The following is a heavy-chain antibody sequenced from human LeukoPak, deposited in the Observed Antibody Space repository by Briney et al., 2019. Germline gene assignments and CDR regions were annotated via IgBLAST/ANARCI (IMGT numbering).Heavy chain of an antibody. CDR2: IYHSGST. CDR3: ARVHWSGGVFDY. J-gene: IGHJ4*02. D-gene: IGHD3-16*01. CDR1: GYSISSGYY. V-gene: IGHV4-38-2*02. Sequence: SETLSLTCTVSGYSISSGYYWGWIRQPPGKGLEWIGSIYHSGSTYYNPSLKSRVTISVDTSKNQFSLKLSSVTAADTAVYYCARVHWSGGVFDYWGQGTLVTVSS.